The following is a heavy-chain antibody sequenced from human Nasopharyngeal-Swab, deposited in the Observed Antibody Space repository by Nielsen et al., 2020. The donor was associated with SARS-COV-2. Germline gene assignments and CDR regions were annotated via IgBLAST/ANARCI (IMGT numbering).Heavy chain of an antibody. CDR3: ARNGGSYHLWTFDY. V-gene: IGHV3-66*01. Sequence: GRHAPVKGLEWVSVIYSDDSTYYADSVKGRFTISRDNSKNTLYLQMNSLRAEDTAVYYCARNGGSYHLWTFDYWGQGTLVTVSS. CDR2: IYSDDST. J-gene: IGHJ4*02. D-gene: IGHD2-2*01.